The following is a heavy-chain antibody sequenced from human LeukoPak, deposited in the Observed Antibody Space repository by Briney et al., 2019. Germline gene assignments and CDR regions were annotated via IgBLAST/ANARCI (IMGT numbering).Heavy chain of an antibody. CDR3: GRRPAVDEPIDS. CDR2: IYSSGTT. Sequence: SETLSLTCVVSGGSLHRSFWTWVRQPPGKGLEWIGLIYSSGTTDYSPSLKSRLTISIDTSKNQFSLRLASVTTADTAVYYCGRRPAVDEPIDSWGQGTLVAVSS. V-gene: IGHV4-59*01. D-gene: IGHD1-14*01. CDR1: GGSLHRSF. J-gene: IGHJ4*02.